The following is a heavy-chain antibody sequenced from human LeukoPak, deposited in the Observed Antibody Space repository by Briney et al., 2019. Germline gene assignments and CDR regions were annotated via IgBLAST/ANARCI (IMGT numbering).Heavy chain of an antibody. CDR1: GFTFSNYW. CDR2: INSDGSST. J-gene: IGHJ4*02. CDR3: ARDDSSARANY. Sequence: GGSLRLSCAASGFTFSNYWMHWVRQAPGKGLVWVSLINSDGSSTVYVDSVKGRFTISRDNARNTLYLQMNSLRAEDTALYYCARDDSSARANYWGQGTLVTVSS. V-gene: IGHV3-74*01. D-gene: IGHD3-22*01.